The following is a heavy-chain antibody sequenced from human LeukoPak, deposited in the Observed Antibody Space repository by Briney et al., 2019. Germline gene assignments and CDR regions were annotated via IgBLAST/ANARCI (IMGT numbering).Heavy chain of an antibody. CDR2: SSSSSSTI. CDR3: ARGRVITMVRGVLVY. Sequence: WGTLRLSCAASGFTFSSYSMNWVRHAPGKGLELVSYSSSSSSTIYYADYVKGRFTIDRDNAKNSLYLRMNSLRAADTDVYYCARGRVITMVRGVLVYWGQGTLVTVSS. D-gene: IGHD3-10*01. J-gene: IGHJ4*02. CDR1: GFTFSSYS. V-gene: IGHV3-48*01.